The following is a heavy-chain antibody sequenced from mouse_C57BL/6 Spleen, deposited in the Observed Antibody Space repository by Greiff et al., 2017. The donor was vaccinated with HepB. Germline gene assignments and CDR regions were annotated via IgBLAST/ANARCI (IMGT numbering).Heavy chain of an antibody. CDR2: IDPSDSYT. D-gene: IGHD1-1*01. V-gene: IGHV1-59*01. J-gene: IGHJ2*01. Sequence: QVQLQQPGAELVRPGPSVKLSCKASGYTFTSYWMHWVKQRPGQGLEWIGVIDPSDSYTNYNQKFKGKATLTVDTSSSTAYMQLSSLTSEDSAVYYGARAYYYGSSYFDYWGQGTTLTVSS. CDR3: ARAYYYGSSYFDY. CDR1: GYTFTSYW.